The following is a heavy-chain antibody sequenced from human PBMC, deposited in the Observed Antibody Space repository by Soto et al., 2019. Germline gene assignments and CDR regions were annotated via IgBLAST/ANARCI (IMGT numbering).Heavy chain of an antibody. CDR1: AFIFSDYC. CDR3: ARERYFSDGSRYVAGYIDL. Sequence: GGSLRLSCAASAFIFSDYCINYVHQAPGKGLEWLGRTRNKGNSYTTECAASVKGRCTISRDDSKSSLYLQINSRKVEDTALYYYARERYFSDGSRYVAGYIDLGGRGTTVTGSS. J-gene: IGHJ6*02. D-gene: IGHD2-15*01. CDR2: TRNKGNSYTT. V-gene: IGHV3-72*01.